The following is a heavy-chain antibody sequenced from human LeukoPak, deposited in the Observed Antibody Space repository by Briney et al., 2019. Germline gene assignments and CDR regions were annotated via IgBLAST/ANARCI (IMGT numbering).Heavy chain of an antibody. D-gene: IGHD3-10*01. CDR3: AKLPWGSKTGESMSY. CDR1: GFTFTNFG. CDR2: ISGSRGRT. Sequence: GGSLRLSCAASGFTFTNFGMSWVRQAPGKGLEWVATISGSRGRTYFADSVKGRFSISRDNSKNTLYLQMNTLSAEHSAVYFCAKLPWGSKTGESMSYWGQGTLVTVSS. J-gene: IGHJ4*02. V-gene: IGHV3-23*01.